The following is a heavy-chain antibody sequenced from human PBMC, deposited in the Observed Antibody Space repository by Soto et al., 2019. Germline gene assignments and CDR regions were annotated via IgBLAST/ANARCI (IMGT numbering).Heavy chain of an antibody. CDR2: MNPNSSNT. Sequence: ASVKVSCKASGYTFTSYDINWVRQATGQGLEWMGWMNPNSSNTGYAQKFQGRVTMTRNTSISTAYMELSSLRSEDTAVYYCARGPYSSSWYNGGSVDFDYWGQGTLVTVSS. D-gene: IGHD6-13*01. CDR3: ARGPYSSSWYNGGSVDFDY. V-gene: IGHV1-8*01. J-gene: IGHJ4*02. CDR1: GYTFTSYD.